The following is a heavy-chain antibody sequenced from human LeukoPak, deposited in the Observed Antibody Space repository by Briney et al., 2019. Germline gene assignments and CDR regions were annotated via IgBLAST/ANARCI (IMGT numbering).Heavy chain of an antibody. D-gene: IGHD6-13*01. CDR3: ARGGISSSWKPDAFDI. J-gene: IGHJ3*02. Sequence: GGSLRLSCAASGFTFSSYSMIWVRQAPGKGLEWVSCISSSTSYIYYADSVKGRFTISRDNAKNSLYLQMNSLRAEDTAVYYCARGGISSSWKPDAFDIWGQGTMVTVSS. V-gene: IGHV3-21*01. CDR2: ISSSTSYI. CDR1: GFTFSSYS.